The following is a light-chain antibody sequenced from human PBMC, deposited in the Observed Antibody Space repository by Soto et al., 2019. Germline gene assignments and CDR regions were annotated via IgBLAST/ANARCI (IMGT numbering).Light chain of an antibody. V-gene: IGKV3-20*01. CDR2: GAS. CDR1: QIVSSTY. J-gene: IGKJ2*01. CDR3: QEYASAPYT. Sequence: EIVLTQSPGTLSLSPGERATLSCRASQIVSSTYLAWYQQRPGQAPRLLISGASSRATGIPDRFSGSGSGTVFTLTISGLEPEDFAVYYCQEYASAPYTFGQGTKLEIK.